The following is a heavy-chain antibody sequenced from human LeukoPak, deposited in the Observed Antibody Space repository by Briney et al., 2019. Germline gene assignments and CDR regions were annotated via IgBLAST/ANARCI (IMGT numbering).Heavy chain of an antibody. CDR2: ISYDGSNK. CDR1: GFTFSSYA. V-gene: IGHV3-30-3*01. J-gene: IGHJ4*02. Sequence: GRSLRLSCAASGFTFSSYAMHWVRQAPGKGLEWVAVISYDGSNKYYADSVKGRFTISRDNSKNTLYLQMSSLRAEDTAVYYCARDTGPSGIAAAGALDYWGQGTLVTVSS. D-gene: IGHD6-13*01. CDR3: ARDTGPSGIAAAGALDY.